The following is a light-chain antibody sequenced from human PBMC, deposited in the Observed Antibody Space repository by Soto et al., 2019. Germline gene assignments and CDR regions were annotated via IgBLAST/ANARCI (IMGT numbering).Light chain of an antibody. J-gene: IGKJ1*01. CDR2: DAT. CDR3: QQYSSSST. V-gene: IGKV3-20*01. Sequence: EIVLTQSPGTLSLSPGERATLSCRASQSISSTYVAWHQQKPGQAPRRIIYDATSRATGIPDRFSGSGSGTDFTLTISRLEREDCAVYYCQQYSSSSTFGQGTKVEIK. CDR1: QSISSTY.